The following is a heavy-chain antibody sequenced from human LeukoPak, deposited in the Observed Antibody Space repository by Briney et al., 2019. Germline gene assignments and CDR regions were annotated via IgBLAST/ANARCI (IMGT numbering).Heavy chain of an antibody. D-gene: IGHD3-22*01. CDR1: GYTFTSYG. CDR2: ISAYNGNT. Sequence: RASVKVSCKASGYTFTSYGISWVRQAPGQGLEWMGWISAYNGNTNYAQKLQGRVTMTTDKSTSTAYMELRSLRSDDTAVYYCARDHPYYYDSSGYYYPIDYWGQGTLVTVSS. CDR3: ARDHPYYYDSSGYYYPIDY. J-gene: IGHJ4*02. V-gene: IGHV1-18*01.